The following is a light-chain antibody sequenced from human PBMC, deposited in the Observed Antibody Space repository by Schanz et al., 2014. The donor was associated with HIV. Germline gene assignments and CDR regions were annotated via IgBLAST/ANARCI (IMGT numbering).Light chain of an antibody. V-gene: IGLV1-44*01. Sequence: QSVLTQPPSASGTPGQKVTISCSGSSSNIGSNTVNWHQQLPGTAPKLLIYSDNQRPSRVPDRFFGSKSGTSASLAISGLRSDDEAHYYCATWDDSLNGVVFGGGTKLTVL. CDR3: ATWDDSLNGVV. CDR2: SDN. CDR1: SSNIGSNT. J-gene: IGLJ2*01.